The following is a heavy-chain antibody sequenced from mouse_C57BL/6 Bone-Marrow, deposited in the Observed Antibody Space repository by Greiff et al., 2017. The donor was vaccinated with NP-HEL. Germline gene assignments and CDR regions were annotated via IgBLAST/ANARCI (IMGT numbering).Heavy chain of an antibody. D-gene: IGHD1-1*02. CDR2: IRSKSNNYAT. V-gene: IGHV10-1*01. CDR1: GFSFNTYA. J-gene: IGHJ2*01. Sequence: GGGLVQPKGSLKLSCAASGFSFNTYAMNWVRQAPGKGLEWVARIRSKSNNYATYYADSVKDRFTISRDDSESMLYLQMNNLKTEDTAMYYCVRGAVAYYSDDWGEGTTLTVSS. CDR3: VRGAVAYYSDD.